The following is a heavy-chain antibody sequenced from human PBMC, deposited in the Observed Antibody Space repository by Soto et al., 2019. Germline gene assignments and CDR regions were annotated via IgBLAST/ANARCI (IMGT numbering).Heavy chain of an antibody. J-gene: IGHJ4*02. CDR1: GYTFTSYG. CDR3: TREAGWQRMVPYD. V-gene: IGHV1-18*04. Sequence: QVQLVQSGSEVKKPGASVNVSCKAFGYTFTSYGFSWVRQVPGQGLEWLGWISAINGDTQYAQTMKGRLTVTTDTSTTTVHMQLRSLTPADTAVYYCTREAGWQRMVPYDWGQGTLVSVS. CDR2: ISAINGDT. D-gene: IGHD6-25*01.